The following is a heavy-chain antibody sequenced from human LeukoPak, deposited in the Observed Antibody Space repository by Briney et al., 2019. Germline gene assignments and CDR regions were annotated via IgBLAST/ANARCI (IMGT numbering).Heavy chain of an antibody. J-gene: IGHJ6*03. CDR3: ARSQPGFSIAAPFGYYMDV. Sequence: SVKVSCKASGGTFSNYAINWVRQAPGQGLEWMGGIIPIFRTTNYAQKFQDRVTITADKSTSTAYMELSSLRSEDTAVYYCARSQPGFSIAAPFGYYMDVWGKGTTVTVSS. CDR1: GGTFSNYA. CDR2: IIPIFRTT. V-gene: IGHV1-69*06. D-gene: IGHD6-6*01.